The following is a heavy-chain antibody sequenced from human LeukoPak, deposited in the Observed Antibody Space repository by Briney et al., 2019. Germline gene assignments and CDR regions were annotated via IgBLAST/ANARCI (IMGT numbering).Heavy chain of an antibody. V-gene: IGHV4-4*02. J-gene: IGHJ4*02. D-gene: IGHD2-15*01. CDR2: IYHSGST. CDR3: AKVPRYCSGGSCGYYFDY. Sequence: SETLSHTCAVSGGSISSSNWWSWVRQPPGKGLEWIGEIYHSGSTNYNPSLKSRVTISVDKSKNQFSLKLSSVTAADTAVYYCAKVPRYCSGGSCGYYFDYWGQGTLVTVSS. CDR1: GGSISSSNW.